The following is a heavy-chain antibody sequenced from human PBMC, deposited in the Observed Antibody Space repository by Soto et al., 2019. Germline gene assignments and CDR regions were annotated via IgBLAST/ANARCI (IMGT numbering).Heavy chain of an antibody. V-gene: IGHV3-23*01. CDR3: AIGAVCSGGSCRNDY. J-gene: IGHJ4*02. CDR1: GFTFSSSA. Sequence: EVQLLESGGGLVQPGGSLRLSCAASGFTFSSSAMSWVRQAPGKGLEWVSTISGSGGSAYYADSVKGRFTISRENYKNTLYLQMNSLRDGDTVLYYCAIGAVCSGGSCRNDYWGQGTLVTVSS. CDR2: ISGSGGSA. D-gene: IGHD2-15*01.